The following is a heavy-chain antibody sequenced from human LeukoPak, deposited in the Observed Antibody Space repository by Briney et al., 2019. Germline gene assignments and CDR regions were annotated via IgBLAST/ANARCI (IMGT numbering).Heavy chain of an antibody. J-gene: IGHJ6*02. D-gene: IGHD2-21*01. V-gene: IGHV4-59*08. CDR3: ARHPVLLSGMDV. CDR2: IYYTGST. CDR1: GDSIRTYS. Sequence: SETLSLTCTVSGDSIRTYSWSWIRQSPGKGLEWIGYIYYTGSTNYNPSLKSRGTISVDTSKNHFSLKLTSVTAADTAVYYCARHPVLLSGMDVWGQGTTVTVSS.